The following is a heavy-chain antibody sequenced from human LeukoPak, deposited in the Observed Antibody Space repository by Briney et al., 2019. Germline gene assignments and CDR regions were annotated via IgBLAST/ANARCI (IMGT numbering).Heavy chain of an antibody. D-gene: IGHD3-16*02. CDR2: INHSGST. J-gene: IGHJ4*02. V-gene: IGHV4-34*01. CDR3: ARVKYDYVWGSYRDIDLTDY. CDR1: GGSFSGYY. Sequence: PSETLSLTCAVYGGSFSGYYWSWIRQPPGKGLEWIGEINHSGSTNYNPSLKSRITISVDTSKNQFSLKLSSVTAADTAVYYCARVKYDYVWGSYRDIDLTDYWGQGTLVTVSS.